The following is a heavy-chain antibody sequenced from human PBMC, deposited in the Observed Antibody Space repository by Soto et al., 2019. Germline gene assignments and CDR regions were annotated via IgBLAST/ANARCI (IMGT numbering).Heavy chain of an antibody. CDR3: ARDLRWFGELTGYGWFDS. D-gene: IGHD3-10*01. CDR2: ISAYNGNT. CDR1: GYTFTSYG. Sequence: QVQLVQSGAEVKKPGASVKVSCKASGYTFTSYGISWVRQAPGQGLEWRGWISAYNGNTNYAQKLRGRVTMTTDTSTSTAYMELRSLRSDETAVYYCARDLRWFGELTGYGWFDSWGQGTLVTVSS. J-gene: IGHJ5*01. V-gene: IGHV1-18*01.